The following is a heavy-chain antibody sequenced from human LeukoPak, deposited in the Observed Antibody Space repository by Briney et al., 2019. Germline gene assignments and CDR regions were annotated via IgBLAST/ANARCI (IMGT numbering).Heavy chain of an antibody. CDR3: ARQLGWRDAADI. V-gene: IGHV3-7*01. D-gene: IGHD7-27*01. J-gene: IGHJ3*02. CDR1: GFTFSSDW. Sequence: PGGSLRLSCAASGFTFSSDWMTWVRQAPGKGLEWVASIKQDGSEKYYVDSVKGRLTISRDNAKNSLYLQMNSLRAEDTAVYYCARQLGWRDAADIWGQGTMVTVSS. CDR2: IKQDGSEK.